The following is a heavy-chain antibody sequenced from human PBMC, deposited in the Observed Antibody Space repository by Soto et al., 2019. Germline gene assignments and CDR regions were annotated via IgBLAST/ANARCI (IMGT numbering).Heavy chain of an antibody. V-gene: IGHV3-74*01. Sequence: GGSLRLSCAASGFTFSSYCMHWVRQVPGKGLVWVSRIGSNGRSTNYADSVKGRFTISRDNAKNTLFLQMNSLRAEDTAVYYCARDVSNSVDYWGQGTLVTVSS. CDR1: GFTFSSYC. CDR2: IGSNGRST. D-gene: IGHD4-4*01. J-gene: IGHJ4*02. CDR3: ARDVSNSVDY.